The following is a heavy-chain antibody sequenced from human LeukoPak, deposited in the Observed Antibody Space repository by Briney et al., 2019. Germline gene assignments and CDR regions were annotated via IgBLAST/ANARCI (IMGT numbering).Heavy chain of an antibody. CDR2: INSDGSRT. J-gene: IGHJ6*02. CDR1: RFTLSSYW. Sequence: RRSLRLSCAASRFTLSSYWMHWVRQAPGKGRVWVSRINSDGSRTSYADSVKGRFTISRDNAKNTLYLQMNSLRAEDTAVYYCARVYYYGSGSYSYYYGMDVWGQGTTVTVSS. CDR3: ARVYYYGSGSYSYYYGMDV. D-gene: IGHD3-10*01. V-gene: IGHV3-74*01.